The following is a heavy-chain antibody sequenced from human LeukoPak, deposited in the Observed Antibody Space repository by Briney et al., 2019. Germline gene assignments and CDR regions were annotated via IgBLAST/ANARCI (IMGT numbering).Heavy chain of an antibody. V-gene: IGHV3-23*01. Sequence: GGSLRLSCAASGFTFSSYAMSWVRQAPGKGLEWVSAISGSGGSTYYADSVKGRFTISRDNSKNTLYLQMNSLRAEDTAVYYCARSRRGYSYGYGDYWGQGTLVTVSS. D-gene: IGHD5-18*01. CDR3: ARSRRGYSYGYGDY. J-gene: IGHJ4*02. CDR2: ISGSGGST. CDR1: GFTFSSYA.